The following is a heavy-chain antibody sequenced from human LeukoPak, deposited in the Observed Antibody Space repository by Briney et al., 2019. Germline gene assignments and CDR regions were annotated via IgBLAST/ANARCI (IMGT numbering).Heavy chain of an antibody. V-gene: IGHV3-74*01. CDR1: GFTFSTYW. CDR3: ARTYLYDSSGYYAYFDY. Sequence: PGGSLRLSCAASGFTFSTYWMHWVRQAPGKGLVWVSRINSAGSDITYADSVKGLFTISRDNAKNTLFLQLNSLRGEDTDIYYCARTYLYDSSGYYAYFDYWGRGTLVTVSS. D-gene: IGHD3-22*01. J-gene: IGHJ4*02. CDR2: INSAGSDI.